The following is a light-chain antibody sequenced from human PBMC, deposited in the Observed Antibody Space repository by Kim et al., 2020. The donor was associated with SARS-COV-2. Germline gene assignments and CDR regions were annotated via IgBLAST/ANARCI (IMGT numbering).Light chain of an antibody. CDR2: AVS. CDR1: QGVGKY. V-gene: IGKV3-11*01. Sequence: SWSPGERATLSGRASQGVGKYLAWHQQKPGQAPRLLIYAVSSRATGIPARFSGSGSGTDFTLTISSLEPEDFAVYYCQHHTSWPLSFGGGTKVDIK. J-gene: IGKJ4*01. CDR3: QHHTSWPLS.